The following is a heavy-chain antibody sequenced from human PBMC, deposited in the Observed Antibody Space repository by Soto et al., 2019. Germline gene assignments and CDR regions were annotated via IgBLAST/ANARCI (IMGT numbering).Heavy chain of an antibody. Sequence: LSLTCAVYGGSFSGYYWSWIRQPPGKGLEWIGEINHSGSTNYNPSLKSRVTISVDTSKNQFSLKLSSVTAADTAVYYCARGLHFDYWGQGTLVTVSS. V-gene: IGHV4-34*01. D-gene: IGHD2-15*01. CDR2: INHSGST. CDR1: GGSFSGYY. CDR3: ARGLHFDY. J-gene: IGHJ4*02.